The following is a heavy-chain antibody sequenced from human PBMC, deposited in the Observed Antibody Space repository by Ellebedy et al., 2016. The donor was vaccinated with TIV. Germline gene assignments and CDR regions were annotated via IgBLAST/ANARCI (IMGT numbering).Heavy chain of an antibody. CDR1: GYTFPKYN. J-gene: IGHJ3*02. Sequence: AASVKVSCKASGYTFPKYNINWVRQSTGQGLEWMGWVKPNSGDTDYAQKFRDRVTMTRDTSTNTAYLELSSLRSEDTAVYYCAREDAFDIWGQGTMVTVSS. CDR3: AREDAFDI. V-gene: IGHV1-8*01. CDR2: VKPNSGDT.